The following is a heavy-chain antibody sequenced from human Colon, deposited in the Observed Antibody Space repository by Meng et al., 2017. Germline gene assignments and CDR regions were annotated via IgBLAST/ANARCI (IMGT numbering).Heavy chain of an antibody. CDR1: GYSFTRYD. CDR3: ARNYYDSSGYYYGY. CDR2: ISVYNGNT. J-gene: IGHJ4*02. Sequence: QVQLVQSGAEVKKPGASVKVSCRTSGYSFTRYDITWVRQAPGQGLEWMGWISVYNGNTNYAQKFQGRVTMTKDTSMSTAYMKLRSLRSDDTAVYYCARNYYDSSGYYYGYWGQGTLVTVSS. D-gene: IGHD3-22*01. V-gene: IGHV1-18*01.